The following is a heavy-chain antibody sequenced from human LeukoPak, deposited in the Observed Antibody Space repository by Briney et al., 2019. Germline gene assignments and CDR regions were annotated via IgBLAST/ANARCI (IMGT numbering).Heavy chain of an antibody. CDR2: INPSSGAT. D-gene: IGHD2-21*01. CDR1: GYTFTDFY. Sequence: ASVKVSCKASGYTFTDFYIHWVRQAPGQGLEWMGRINPSSGATDCAQKFQGRVTMTRDTSISTAYMEVSGLTSDDTAIYYCARPDCGANCCLLQHWGQGTPVSVSS. V-gene: IGHV1-2*06. CDR3: ARPDCGANCCLLQH. J-gene: IGHJ1*01.